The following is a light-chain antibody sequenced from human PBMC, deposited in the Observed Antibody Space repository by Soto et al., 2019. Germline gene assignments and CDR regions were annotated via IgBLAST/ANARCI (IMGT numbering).Light chain of an antibody. V-gene: IGKV3-20*01. J-gene: IGKJ5*01. CDR1: QSVSSSY. Sequence: EIVLTQSPGTLSLSPGERATLSCRASQSVSSSYLAWYQQKPGQAPRLLIYGASSRATGIPDRFSGSGSGPDFTLTISRLEPEDFAVYYCQQYGSSPRITFGQGTRL. CDR2: GAS. CDR3: QQYGSSPRIT.